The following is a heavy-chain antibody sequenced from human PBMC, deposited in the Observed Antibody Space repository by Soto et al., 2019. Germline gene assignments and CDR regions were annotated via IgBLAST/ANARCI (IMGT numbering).Heavy chain of an antibody. CDR1: GDSVSTNVVA. CDR3: ALHTTGWFNFDY. D-gene: IGHD6-19*01. Sequence: QSQTLSLTCAISGDSVSTNVVAWNWIRQSPSRGLEWLGRTYYNSKWYNDYAISVKSRITIKADISKGQFSLQLNSVTPEDSAVYYCALHTTGWFNFDYWGQGTLVTVSS. CDR2: TYYNSKWYN. V-gene: IGHV6-1*01. J-gene: IGHJ4*02.